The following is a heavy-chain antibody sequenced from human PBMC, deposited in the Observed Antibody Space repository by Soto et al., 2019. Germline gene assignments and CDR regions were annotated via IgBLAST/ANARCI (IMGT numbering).Heavy chain of an antibody. Sequence: ASVKVSCKASGYTFTSYYMHWVRQAPGQGLEWMGIINPSGGSTSYAQKFQGRVTMTRDTSTSTVYMELSSLRSEDTAVYYCARDGIAVAGNYYYGMDVWGQGTTVTVSS. D-gene: IGHD6-19*01. J-gene: IGHJ6*02. CDR3: ARDGIAVAGNYYYGMDV. CDR1: GYTFTSYY. CDR2: INPSGGST. V-gene: IGHV1-46*01.